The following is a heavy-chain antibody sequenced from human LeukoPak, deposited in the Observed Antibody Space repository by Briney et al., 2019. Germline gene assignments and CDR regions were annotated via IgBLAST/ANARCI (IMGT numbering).Heavy chain of an antibody. J-gene: IGHJ4*02. CDR3: ARDCRSVSCYSVDY. V-gene: IGHV1-69*04. CDR1: GGTFSSYA. Sequence: SVKVSCKASGGTFSSYAIRWVRQAPGQGLEWMGRIIPTLGIANYAQKFQGRVSITADTSTSTSYMELSSLRSEDTAVFYCARDCRSVSCYSVDYWGQGTWSPSPQ. CDR2: IIPTLGIA. D-gene: IGHD2-15*01.